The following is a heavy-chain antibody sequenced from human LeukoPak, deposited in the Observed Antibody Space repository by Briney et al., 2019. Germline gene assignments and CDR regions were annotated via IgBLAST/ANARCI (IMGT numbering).Heavy chain of an antibody. CDR3: APAYCISSSCTHYFDY. V-gene: IGHV3-48*01. CDR2: ISSSSNTI. CDR1: GFTFSTYS. J-gene: IGHJ4*02. D-gene: IGHD2-2*01. Sequence: GGSLRLSCAASGFTFSTYSMNWVRQAPGKGLEWVSYISSSSNTIYYADSVKGRFTVSRYNAKNSLYLQMNSPRVEDTAVYYCAPAYCISSSCTHYFDYWSQGTLVTVSS.